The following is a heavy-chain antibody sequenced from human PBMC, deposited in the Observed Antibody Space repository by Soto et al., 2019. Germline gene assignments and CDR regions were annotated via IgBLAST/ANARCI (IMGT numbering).Heavy chain of an antibody. V-gene: IGHV5-51*01. J-gene: IGHJ6*02. Sequence: PGESLKISCKGSGYSFTSYWIGWVRQMPGKGLEWMGIIYPGDSDTRYSPSFQGQVTISADKSISTAYLQWSSLKASDTAMYYCAIPGYYYCSGSYANYYGMDVWGQGTTVTVSS. CDR1: GYSFTSYW. D-gene: IGHD3-10*01. CDR3: AIPGYYYCSGSYANYYGMDV. CDR2: IYPGDSDT.